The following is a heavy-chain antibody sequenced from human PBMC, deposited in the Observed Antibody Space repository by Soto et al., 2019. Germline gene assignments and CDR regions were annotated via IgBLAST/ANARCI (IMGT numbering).Heavy chain of an antibody. V-gene: IGHV4-31*03. CDR3: ARAGGTVAAINFYGLDV. D-gene: IGHD1-26*01. CDR1: GDSISSGGSY. CDR2: TYYIGSP. J-gene: IGHJ6*02. Sequence: PSETLSLTCTVSGDSISSGGSYWTWIRQHPGKGLEWIGYTYYIGSPYYNPSLQSRVTIPVDTSKNQVSLKLSSVTAADTAVYYCARAGGTVAAINFYGLDVWGQGTTVTVSS.